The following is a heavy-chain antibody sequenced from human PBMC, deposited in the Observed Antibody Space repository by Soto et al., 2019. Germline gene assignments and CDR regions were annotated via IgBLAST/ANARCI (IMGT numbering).Heavy chain of an antibody. J-gene: IGHJ4*02. CDR3: ASPYGSGKIDY. CDR2: ISYDGSNK. Sequence: GGSLRLSCAASGFTFSSYAMHWVRQAPGKGLEWVAVISYDGSNKYYADSVKGRFTISRDNSKNTLYLQMNSLRAEDTAVYYCASPYGSGKIDYWGQGTLVTAPQ. V-gene: IGHV3-30-3*01. CDR1: GFTFSSYA. D-gene: IGHD3-10*01.